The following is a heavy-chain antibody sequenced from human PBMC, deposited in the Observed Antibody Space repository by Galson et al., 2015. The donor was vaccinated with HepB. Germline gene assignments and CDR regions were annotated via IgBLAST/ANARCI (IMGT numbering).Heavy chain of an antibody. Sequence: SLRLSCAASGFTFSSYAMHWVRQAPGKGLEWVAVISYDGSNKYYADSVKGRFTISRDNSKNTLYLQMNSLRAEDTAVYYCASRLGGCSGGGCYQFWDSWGQGTLVTVSS. V-gene: IGHV3-30-3*01. J-gene: IGHJ4*02. CDR1: GFTFSSYA. CDR2: ISYDGSNK. CDR3: ASRLGGCSGGGCYQFWDS. D-gene: IGHD2-15*01.